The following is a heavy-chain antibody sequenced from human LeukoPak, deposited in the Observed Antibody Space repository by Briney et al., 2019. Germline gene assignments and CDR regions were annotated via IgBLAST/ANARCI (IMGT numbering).Heavy chain of an antibody. CDR1: GYTFTGYY. V-gene: IGHV1-2*02. J-gene: IGHJ5*02. D-gene: IGHD3-10*01. CDR2: INPNSGDT. Sequence: GGSLRLSCAASGYTFTGYYMHWVRQAPGQGLEWMGWINPNSGDTNYAQNFQGRVNMTRDTSISTAYMELSRLRSDDTAVYYCARDSGSGSYDWFDPWGQGILVTVSS. CDR3: ARDSGSGSYDWFDP.